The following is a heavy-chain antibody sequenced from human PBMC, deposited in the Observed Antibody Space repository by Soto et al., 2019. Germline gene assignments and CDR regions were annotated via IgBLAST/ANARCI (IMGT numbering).Heavy chain of an antibody. CDR3: TTHLNYYDSSGYYYLNWFDP. CDR2: IKSKTDGGTT. D-gene: IGHD3-22*01. J-gene: IGHJ5*02. CDR1: GFTFSNAW. V-gene: IGHV3-15*07. Sequence: EVQLVESGGGLVKPGGSLRLSCAASGFTFSNAWMNWVRQAPGKGLEWVGRIKSKTDGGTTDYAAPVKGRFTISRDDSKNTLYLQMNSLKTEDTAVYYCTTHLNYYDSSGYYYLNWFDPWGQGTRVTVSS.